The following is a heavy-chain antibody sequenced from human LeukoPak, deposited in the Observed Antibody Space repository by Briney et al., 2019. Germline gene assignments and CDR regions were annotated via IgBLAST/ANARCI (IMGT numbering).Heavy chain of an antibody. CDR3: AKEVLRDSGSYF. CDR1: GLTFSSYG. Sequence: PGGSLRLSCAASGLTFSSYGMHWVRQAPGKGLEWVAFIRYDGSNKYYADSVKGRFTISRDNSKNTLYLQMNSLRAEDTAVYYCAKEVLRDSGSYFWGQGTLVTVSS. D-gene: IGHD1-26*01. J-gene: IGHJ4*02. V-gene: IGHV3-30*02. CDR2: IRYDGSNK.